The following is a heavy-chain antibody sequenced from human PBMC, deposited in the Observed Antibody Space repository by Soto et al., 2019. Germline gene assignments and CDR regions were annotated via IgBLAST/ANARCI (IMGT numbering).Heavy chain of an antibody. Sequence: SETLSLTCTVSGGSITNYYWSWIRQPPGKGLEWIGCIYYSGSTNYNPSLKSRVTISVDTSKNQFSLKLNSVTAADTAVYYCARVRREFDTSGPVDYWGQGTLVTVS. D-gene: IGHD3-10*01. CDR1: GGSITNYY. V-gene: IGHV4-59*12. CDR3: ARVRREFDTSGPVDY. J-gene: IGHJ4*02. CDR2: IYYSGST.